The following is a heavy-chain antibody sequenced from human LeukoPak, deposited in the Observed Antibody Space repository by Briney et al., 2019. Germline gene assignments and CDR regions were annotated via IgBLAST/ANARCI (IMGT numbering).Heavy chain of an antibody. CDR3: ARGELAVTGTSPLDY. J-gene: IGHJ4*02. CDR2: INPNGGSV. D-gene: IGHD6-19*01. Sequence: ASVKVSCKASGYNLISNFMHWVRQAPGQGLEWMGIINPNGGSVSYAQKFQGRVTMTRDRSTSTVYMELSRLRSEDTVIYYCARGELAVTGTSPLDYWGQGTLVTVSS. CDR1: GYNLISNF. V-gene: IGHV1-46*01.